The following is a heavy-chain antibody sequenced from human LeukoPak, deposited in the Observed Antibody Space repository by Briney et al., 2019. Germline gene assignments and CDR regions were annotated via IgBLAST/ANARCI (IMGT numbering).Heavy chain of an antibody. Sequence: SETLSLTCNVSGDSITDYYWSWIRQPPGKGLEWIGFIYHSGNTNYNPSLASRVTLSLDTSKTQLSLRLTSATAADTAVYYCARENGDSSVGFDFWGQGTLVTVSS. V-gene: IGHV4-59*01. J-gene: IGHJ4*02. CDR1: GDSITDYY. CDR2: IYHSGNT. CDR3: ARENGDSSVGFDF. D-gene: IGHD3-22*01.